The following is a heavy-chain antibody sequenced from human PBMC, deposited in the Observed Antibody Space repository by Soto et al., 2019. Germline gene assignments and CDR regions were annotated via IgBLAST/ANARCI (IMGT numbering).Heavy chain of an antibody. CDR2: IYPDDSDT. Sequence: SGKASGCEFMYYSVVAVRLKHGKGLEWMGVIYPDDSDTRYSPSFQGQVTISADKSITTAYLQWSSLKASDTAMYYCARRRRAARLSHYYYGMDVWGQGTTVTVSS. CDR1: GCEFMYYS. V-gene: IGHV5-51*01. D-gene: IGHD6-6*01. CDR3: ARRRRAARLSHYYYGMDV. J-gene: IGHJ6*02.